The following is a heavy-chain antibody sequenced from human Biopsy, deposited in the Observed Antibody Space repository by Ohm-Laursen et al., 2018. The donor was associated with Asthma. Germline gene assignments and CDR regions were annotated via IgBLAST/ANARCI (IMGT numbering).Heavy chain of an antibody. J-gene: IGHJ4*02. D-gene: IGHD1-26*01. Sequence: SLRLSCTASGFTFSNYGMHWVRQAPGKGLDWVAVISFDGSNKNYTDSVKGRFTISRDNSRNTLHLQMNSLRAEDTAVYYCAKDVFPGWELRRGPDYWGQRTLVTVSS. CDR1: GFTFSNYG. CDR2: ISFDGSNK. V-gene: IGHV3-30*18. CDR3: AKDVFPGWELRRGPDY.